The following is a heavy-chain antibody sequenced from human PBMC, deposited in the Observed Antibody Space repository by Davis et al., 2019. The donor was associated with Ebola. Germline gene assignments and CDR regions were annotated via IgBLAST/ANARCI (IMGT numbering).Heavy chain of an antibody. CDR3: ARAKQQSNAFDI. CDR2: ISWNSGSI. J-gene: IGHJ3*02. D-gene: IGHD6-13*01. CDR1: GFTFDDYA. Sequence: SLKISCAASGFTFDDYAMHWVRQAPGKGLEWVSGISWNSGSIGYADSVKGRFTISRDNAKNSLYLQMNSLRDEDTAVYYCARAKQQSNAFDIWGQGTMVTVSS. V-gene: IGHV3-9*01.